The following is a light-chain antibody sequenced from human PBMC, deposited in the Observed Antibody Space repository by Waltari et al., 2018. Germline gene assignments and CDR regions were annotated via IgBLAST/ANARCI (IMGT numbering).Light chain of an antibody. CDR1: SSDVGGYNN. V-gene: IGLV2-14*03. Sequence: QSALTQPASVSGSPGQSIPISCTGTSSDVGGYNNVSWYQQHPGKAPKLMIYDVSNRPSGVSNRFSGSKSGNTASLTISGLQAEDEVDYYCSSYTSSSTLVVFGGGTKLTVL. J-gene: IGLJ2*01. CDR3: SSYTSSSTLVV. CDR2: DVS.